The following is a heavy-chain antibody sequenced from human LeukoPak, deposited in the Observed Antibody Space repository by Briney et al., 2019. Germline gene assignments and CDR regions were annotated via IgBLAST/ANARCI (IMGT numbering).Heavy chain of an antibody. CDR2: IYYSGST. CDR3: AGSSSSGYRIDY. CDR1: GGSISSGGYY. V-gene: IGHV4-39*01. Sequence: SETLSLTCTVSGGSISSGGYYWGWIRQPPGKGLEWIGSIYYSGSTYYHPSLKSRVTISVDTSKNQFSLKLSSVTAADTAVYYCAGSSSSGYRIDYWGQGTLVTVSS. J-gene: IGHJ4*02. D-gene: IGHD3-22*01.